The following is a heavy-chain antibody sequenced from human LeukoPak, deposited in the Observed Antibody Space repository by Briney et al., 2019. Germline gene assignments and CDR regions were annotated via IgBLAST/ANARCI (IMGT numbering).Heavy chain of an antibody. CDR2: INPSGGST. CDR1: GYTFSIYY. Sequence: ASVTVSFKASGYTFSIYYIHWVRQPPGQGLEWMGIINPSGGSTSYTQKFQGRLTMTRDTSTCTVYMELSSLRSEDTAVYYCARAKGLFDHWGQGTLVTVSS. V-gene: IGHV1-46*01. CDR3: ARAKGLFDH. J-gene: IGHJ4*02.